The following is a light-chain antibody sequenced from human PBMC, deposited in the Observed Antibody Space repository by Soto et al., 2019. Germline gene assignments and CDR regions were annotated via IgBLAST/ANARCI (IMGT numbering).Light chain of an antibody. Sequence: QSALTPPASVSGSPGQSITISCTETSSDVGSFNYVSWYQQHPGKAPKLMIYDVSNRPSGVSNRFSGSKSGNTASLTISGLQAEDEADYYCSSYTSSSTLYVFGTGTKLTVL. CDR1: SSDVGSFNY. CDR2: DVS. J-gene: IGLJ1*01. CDR3: SSYTSSSTLYV. V-gene: IGLV2-14*03.